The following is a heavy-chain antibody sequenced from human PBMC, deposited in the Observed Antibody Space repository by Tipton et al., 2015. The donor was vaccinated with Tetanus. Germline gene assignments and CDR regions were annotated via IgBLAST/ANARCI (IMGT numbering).Heavy chain of an antibody. CDR2: IFPQFGTS. CDR1: GGTFNTYA. Sequence: QLVQSGAEVKKPGSSVRVSCKTSGGTFNTYAISWVRQAPGQGLEWMGGIFPQFGTSNYAPQFQDRVTMTADTSTGTVYMDLSSLGSADRAVFYCAGEAGPAGGGSFDYWGQGTLVTVSS. CDR3: AGEAGPAGGGSFDY. J-gene: IGHJ4*02. D-gene: IGHD3-10*01. V-gene: IGHV1-69*06.